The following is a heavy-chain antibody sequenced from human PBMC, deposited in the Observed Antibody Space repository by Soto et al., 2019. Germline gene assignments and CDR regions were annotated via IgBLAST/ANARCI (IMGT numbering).Heavy chain of an antibody. D-gene: IGHD3-9*01. CDR1: GYSFTTYG. Sequence: QVQLVQSGAEVKEPGASVKVSCKASGYSFTTYGFNWVRQAPGQGLEWMGWISGYNGTTNYAQKFQGRVPMNTDTSTSTAYMELRRLRSDDTAVYYCARGRRYYNWLLYTEYFQHWGQGTLVTVSS. CDR2: ISGYNGTT. CDR3: ARGRRYYNWLLYTEYFQH. V-gene: IGHV1-18*01. J-gene: IGHJ1*01.